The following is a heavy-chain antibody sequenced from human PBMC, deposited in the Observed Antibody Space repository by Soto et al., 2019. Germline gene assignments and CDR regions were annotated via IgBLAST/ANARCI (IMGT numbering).Heavy chain of an antibody. Sequence: QVQLVESGGGVVQPGTSLRLSCGASGFSFSSYAMNWVRQAPGKGLEWVAVISHDGSNTYSGDSVKGRFTISRDNSENTLFLQMNSPRAEDTAVYYCAKPYYGAGSYYPDAFDVWGQGTSVTVSS. V-gene: IGHV3-30*18. CDR3: AKPYYGAGSYYPDAFDV. CDR2: ISHDGSNT. D-gene: IGHD3-10*01. CDR1: GFSFSSYA. J-gene: IGHJ3*01.